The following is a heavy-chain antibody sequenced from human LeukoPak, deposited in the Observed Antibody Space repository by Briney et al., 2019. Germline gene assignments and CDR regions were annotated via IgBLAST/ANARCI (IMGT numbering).Heavy chain of an antibody. V-gene: IGHV3-21*01. CDR2: IISSGNYI. CDR3: ARDGFGV. CDR1: GFIFSGST. Sequence: GGSLRLSCAASGFIFSGSTMNWVRQAPGKGLEWVSSIISSGNYIYYADSVKGRFTISRDNAKNSLYLQMNSLRAEDTAVYYCARDGFGVWGQGTMVTVSS. J-gene: IGHJ3*01. D-gene: IGHD3-10*01.